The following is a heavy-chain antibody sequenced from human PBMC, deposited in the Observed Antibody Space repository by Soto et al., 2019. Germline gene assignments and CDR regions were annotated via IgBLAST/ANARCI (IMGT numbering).Heavy chain of an antibody. Sequence: QVQLVESGGGVVQPGRSLRLSCAASGFTFSSYGMHWVRQAPGKGLEWVADISYDGSNKYYADSVKGRFTISRDNSKKTLYLQMNSLRAEDTAVYYCATTGYSSGWYGPSPFDIWGQGTMVTVSS. CDR2: ISYDGSNK. CDR3: ATTGYSSGWYGPSPFDI. CDR1: GFTFSSYG. D-gene: IGHD6-19*01. J-gene: IGHJ3*02. V-gene: IGHV3-30*03.